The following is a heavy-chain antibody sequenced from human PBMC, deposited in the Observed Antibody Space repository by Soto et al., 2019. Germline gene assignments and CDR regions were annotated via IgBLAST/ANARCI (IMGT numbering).Heavy chain of an antibody. CDR2: IYYSGST. V-gene: IGHV4-39*01. J-gene: IGHJ6*02. D-gene: IGHD7-27*01. CDR3: ARTDWGYGMDV. Sequence: QLQLQESGPGLVKPSETLSLTCTVSGGSISSSSYYWGWIRQPPGKGLEWIGSIYYSGSTYYNPSLKSRVTISVDTSKNQFSLKLSSVTAADTAVYYCARTDWGYGMDVWGQGTTVTVSS. CDR1: GGSISSSSYY.